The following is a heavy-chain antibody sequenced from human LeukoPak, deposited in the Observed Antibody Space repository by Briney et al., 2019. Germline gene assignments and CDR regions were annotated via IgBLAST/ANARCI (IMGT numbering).Heavy chain of an antibody. V-gene: IGHV3-15*01. D-gene: IGHD2-2*02. CDR1: GFTFSNAW. Sequence: GGSLRLSCAASGFTFSNAWMSWVRQAPGKGLEWVGRIKSKTDGGTTDYAAPVKGRFTISRDDSKSTLYLQMNSLKTEDTAVYYCTTAKVYCSSTSCYTPFFDYWGQGTLVTVSS. J-gene: IGHJ4*02. CDR2: IKSKTDGGTT. CDR3: TTAKVYCSSTSCYTPFFDY.